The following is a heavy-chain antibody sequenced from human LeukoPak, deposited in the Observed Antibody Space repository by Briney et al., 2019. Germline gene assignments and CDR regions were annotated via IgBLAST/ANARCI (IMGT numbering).Heavy chain of an antibody. CDR1: GGAFSGYC. Sequence: SETLSLTCAVYGGAFSGYCWSWIRQPPGKGLEWIGEINHSGSTNYNPSLKSRVTISVDTSKNQFSLKLSSVTAADTAIYYCTRWKLGDWYFDLWGRGTLVTVSS. J-gene: IGHJ2*01. D-gene: IGHD7-27*01. CDR3: TRWKLGDWYFDL. CDR2: INHSGST. V-gene: IGHV4-34*01.